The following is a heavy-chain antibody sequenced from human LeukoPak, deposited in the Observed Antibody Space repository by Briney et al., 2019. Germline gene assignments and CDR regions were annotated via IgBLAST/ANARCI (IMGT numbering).Heavy chain of an antibody. Sequence: ASVKVSCKASGYTFTGYYMHWVRQAPGQGLEWMGCINPNSGGTNYAQKFQGRVTMTRDTSISTAYMELSRLRSDDTAVYYCARDRYCSSTSCSLPDYWGQGTLVTVSS. J-gene: IGHJ4*02. CDR2: INPNSGGT. CDR3: ARDRYCSSTSCSLPDY. D-gene: IGHD2-2*01. CDR1: GYTFTGYY. V-gene: IGHV1-2*02.